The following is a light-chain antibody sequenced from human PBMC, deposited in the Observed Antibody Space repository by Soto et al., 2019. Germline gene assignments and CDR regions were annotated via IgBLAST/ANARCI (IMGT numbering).Light chain of an antibody. CDR2: GAS. J-gene: IGKJ1*01. CDR3: QQSNNWWT. CDR1: QSVGSN. Sequence: IVLTQSPATLSVSPGERATLSCRASQSVGSNLAWYQQKPGQAPRLLIYGASTRATGIPARFSGSGSGTEFTLTISSLQSEDFAVYYCQQSNNWWTFGQGTKVDIK. V-gene: IGKV3-15*01.